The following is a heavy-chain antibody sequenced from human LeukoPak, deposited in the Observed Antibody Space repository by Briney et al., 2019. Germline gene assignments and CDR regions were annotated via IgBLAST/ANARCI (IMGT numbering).Heavy chain of an antibody. CDR1: GFTVSSNY. CDR3: ARDNVKRRSGGDYYYYGMDV. D-gene: IGHD2-15*01. V-gene: IGHV3-66*01. CDR2: IYSGGST. J-gene: IGHJ6*02. Sequence: PGGSLRLSCAASGFTVSSNYMSWVRQAPGRGLEWVSVIYSGGSTYYADSVKGRFTISRDNSKNTLYLQMNRLRAEDTAVYYCARDNVKRRSGGDYYYYGMDVWGQGTTVTVSS.